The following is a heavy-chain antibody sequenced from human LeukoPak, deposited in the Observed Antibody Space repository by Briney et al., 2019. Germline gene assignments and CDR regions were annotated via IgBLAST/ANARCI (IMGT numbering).Heavy chain of an antibody. D-gene: IGHD3-3*01. CDR2: ISWNSGSI. V-gene: IGHV3-9*01. CDR1: GFTFDDYA. CDR3: AKSGPLTILRSYFDY. Sequence: GGSLRLSCAASGFTFDDYAMHWVRQAPGKGLEWVSGISWNSGSIGYADSVKGRFTISRDNAKNSLYLQMNSLRAEDTALYYCAKSGPLTILRSYFDYWGQGTLVTVSS. J-gene: IGHJ4*02.